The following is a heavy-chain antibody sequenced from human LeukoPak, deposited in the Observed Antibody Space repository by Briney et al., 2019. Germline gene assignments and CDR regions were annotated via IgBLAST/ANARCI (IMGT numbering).Heavy chain of an antibody. CDR1: GGSISSGDYY. CDR2: IYYNGST. D-gene: IGHD3-9*01. V-gene: IGHV4-30-4*01. CDR3: ARDHYDTTVYYYYGMDV. Sequence: SETLSLTCTVSGGSISSGDYYWSWIRQPPGKGLEWIGYIYYNGSTYYNPSLKSRVTISVDTSKNQFSLKLSSVTAADTAVYYCARDHYDTTVYYYYGMDVWGQGTTVTVSS. J-gene: IGHJ6*02.